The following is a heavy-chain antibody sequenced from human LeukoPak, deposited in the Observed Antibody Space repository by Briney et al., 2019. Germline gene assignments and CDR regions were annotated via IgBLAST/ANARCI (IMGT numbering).Heavy chain of an antibody. CDR3: AREVLSGYDKAFDI. V-gene: IGHV3-13*01. Sequence: GGSLRLSCAASGFTFSSYDMHWVRQATGKGLEWVSAIGTAGDTYYPGSGKGRFTISRENAKNSLYLQMNSLRAGDTAVYYCAREVLSGYDKAFDIWGQGTMVTVSS. CDR1: GFTFSSYD. J-gene: IGHJ3*02. D-gene: IGHD5-12*01. CDR2: IGTAGDT.